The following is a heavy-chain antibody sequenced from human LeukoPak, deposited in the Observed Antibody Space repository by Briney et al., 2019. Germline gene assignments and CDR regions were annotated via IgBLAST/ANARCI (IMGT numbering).Heavy chain of an antibody. CDR2: INHSGST. V-gene: IGHV4-34*01. J-gene: IGHJ6*02. CDR3: ARADSSSWYHSPYYYYGMDV. D-gene: IGHD6-13*01. Sequence: PSETLSLTCAVYGGSFSGYYWSWIRQPPVKGLEWIGEINHSGSTNYNPSLKSRVTISVDTSKNQFSLKLSSVTAADTAVYYCARADSSSWYHSPYYYYGMDVWGQGTTVTVSS. CDR1: GGSFSGYY.